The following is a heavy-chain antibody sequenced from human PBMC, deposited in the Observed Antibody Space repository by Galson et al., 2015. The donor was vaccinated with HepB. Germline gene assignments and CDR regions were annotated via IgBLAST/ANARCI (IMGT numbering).Heavy chain of an antibody. CDR1: GGTFSSYA. Sequence: SVTVSCKASGGTFSSYAISWVRQAPGQGLEWMGGIIPIFGTANYAQKFQGRVTITADESTSTAYMELSSLRSEDTAVYYCARGCYYGSGSYFAPGNWFDPWGQGTLVTVSS. CDR3: ARGCYYGSGSYFAPGNWFDP. D-gene: IGHD3-10*01. V-gene: IGHV1-69*13. CDR2: IIPIFGTA. J-gene: IGHJ5*02.